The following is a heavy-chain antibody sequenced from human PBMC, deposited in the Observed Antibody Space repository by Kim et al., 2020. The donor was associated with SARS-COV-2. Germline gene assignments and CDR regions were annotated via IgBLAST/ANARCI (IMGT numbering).Heavy chain of an antibody. J-gene: IGHJ5*02. V-gene: IGHV4-39*01. CDR3: ARRGVEMATITGGNLFDP. Sequence: KSRVTISVDTSKNQFSLKMSSMTAADTAVYYCARRGVEMATITGGNLFDPWGQGTLVTVSS. D-gene: IGHD5-12*01.